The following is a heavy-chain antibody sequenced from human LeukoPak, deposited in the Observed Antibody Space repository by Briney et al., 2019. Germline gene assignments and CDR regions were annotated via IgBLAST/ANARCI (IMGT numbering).Heavy chain of an antibody. D-gene: IGHD3-10*01. V-gene: IGHV3-21*04. CDR2: ISSSSSYI. CDR1: GFTFSSYS. Sequence: GSLRLSCAASGFTFSSYSMNWVRQAPGKGLEWVSSISSSSSYIYYADSVKGRFTISRDNSKNTLYLQMNSLRAEDTAVYYCARITMVRGVTQRVIDFWGQGTLVTVSS. J-gene: IGHJ4*02. CDR3: ARITMVRGVTQRVIDF.